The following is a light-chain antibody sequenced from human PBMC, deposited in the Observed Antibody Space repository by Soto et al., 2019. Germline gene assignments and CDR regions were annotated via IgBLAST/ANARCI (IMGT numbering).Light chain of an antibody. Sequence: EIVLTQSPATLSLSPGERATLSCRASQSVSSYLAWYQQKPGQAPRLLIYDASSRATGIPARFSGSGSGTDFTLTINSLEPEDFAVYYCQQRSNLMYTFGQGTKLEIK. CDR2: DAS. V-gene: IGKV3-11*01. CDR3: QQRSNLMYT. J-gene: IGKJ2*01. CDR1: QSVSSY.